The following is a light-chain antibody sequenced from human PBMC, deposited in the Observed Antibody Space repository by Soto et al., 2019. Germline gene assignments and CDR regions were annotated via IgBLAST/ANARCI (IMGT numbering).Light chain of an antibody. CDR2: EVS. CDR1: SSDVGNYKY. J-gene: IGLJ3*02. Sequence: QSALTQSPSASGSPGQSVTISCTGTSSDVGNYKYVSWYQQHPGKAPKLMIYEVSKRPSGVPDRFCGSKSGNTASLTVSGLQVEDEADYYCSSYAGSNLWVFGGGTKLTVL. CDR3: SSYAGSNLWV. V-gene: IGLV2-8*01.